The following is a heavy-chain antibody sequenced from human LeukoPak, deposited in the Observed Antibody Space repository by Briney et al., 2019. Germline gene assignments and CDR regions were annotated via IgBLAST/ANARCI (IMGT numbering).Heavy chain of an antibody. J-gene: IGHJ3*02. CDR3: ARDCGGSCYDAFDI. V-gene: IGHV3-7*01. Sequence: GGSLRLSCAASGFTFSSYWMSWVRQAPGKGLEWVANIKQDGSEKYYVDSVKGRFTISRDNAKNSLYLQTNSLRAEDTAVYYCARDCGGSCYDAFDIWGQGTTVTVSS. CDR2: IKQDGSEK. D-gene: IGHD2-15*01. CDR1: GFTFSSYW.